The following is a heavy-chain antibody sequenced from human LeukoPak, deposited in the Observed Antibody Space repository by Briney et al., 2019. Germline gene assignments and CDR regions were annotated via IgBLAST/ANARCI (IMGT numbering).Heavy chain of an antibody. CDR3: ARAHSSGWYGDWFDP. D-gene: IGHD6-19*01. CDR1: GFTVSNNY. CDR2: IYSGGST. V-gene: IGHV3-66*01. J-gene: IGHJ5*02. Sequence: QTGGSLRLSCAASGFTVSNNYMSWVRQAPGKGLEWVSVIYSGGSTYYADSVKGRFTISRDNSKNTLYLQMNSLRAEDTAVHYCARAHSSGWYGDWFDPWGQGTLVTVSS.